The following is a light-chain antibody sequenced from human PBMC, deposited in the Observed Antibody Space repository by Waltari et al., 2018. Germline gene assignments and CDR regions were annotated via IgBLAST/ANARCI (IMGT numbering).Light chain of an antibody. V-gene: IGLV1-40*01. J-gene: IGLJ3*02. CDR2: GHN. CDR3: QSYDSSVSAWV. Sequence: QSVLTQPASVSGAPGQSITISCTGSSSNIGAGSDVNWYQHLPGTAPNLLIYGHNNRPSGVPDRFSGSKSGTSASLAITGLQAEDEADYYCQSYDSSVSAWVFGGGTKLTVV. CDR1: SSNIGAGSD.